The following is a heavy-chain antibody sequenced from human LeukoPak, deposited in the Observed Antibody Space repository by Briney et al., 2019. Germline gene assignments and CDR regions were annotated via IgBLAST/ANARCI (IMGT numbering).Heavy chain of an antibody. CDR2: INPSGGST. J-gene: IGHJ4*02. D-gene: IGHD6-13*01. V-gene: IGHV1-46*01. CDR1: GYTFTRYY. Sequence: GASVKVSCKASGYTFTRYYIHWVRQAPGQGLEWMGIINPSGGSTSYAQKFQGRVTMARDTSTSTVYMELSSLRSEDTAVYYCARDQGRMSSSWPGFDYWGQGTLVTVSS. CDR3: ARDQGRMSSSWPGFDY.